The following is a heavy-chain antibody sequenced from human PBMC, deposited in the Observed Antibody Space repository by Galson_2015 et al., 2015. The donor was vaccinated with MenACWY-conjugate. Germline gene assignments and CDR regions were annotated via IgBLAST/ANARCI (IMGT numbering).Heavy chain of an antibody. CDR3: AKAQSIGWYVGYNYFDP. J-gene: IGHJ5*02. CDR2: LSGSGDKT. D-gene: IGHD6-19*01. Sequence: SLRLSCAASGFTFSAYVMRWVRQASGKGLEWVSGLSGSGDKTFYEESVKGRFTISRDNSKNTFHLQMSSLRAEDTAVYYCAKAQSIGWYVGYNYFDPWGQGALVTVSS. CDR1: GFTFSAYV. V-gene: IGHV3-23*01.